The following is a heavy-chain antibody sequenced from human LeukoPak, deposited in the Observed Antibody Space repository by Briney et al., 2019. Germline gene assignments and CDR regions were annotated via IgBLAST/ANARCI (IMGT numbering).Heavy chain of an antibody. J-gene: IGHJ6*02. V-gene: IGHV3-21*01. CDR3: ARGFVVVPAARRYYGMDV. CDR2: ISSSSSYI. CDR1: GFTFSSYS. D-gene: IGHD2-2*01. Sequence: GGSLRLSCAASGFTFSSYSMNWVRQAPGKGLEWVSSISSSSSYIYYAVSVKGRFTISRDNAKNSLYLQMNSLRAEDTAVYYCARGFVVVPAARRYYGMDVWGQGTTVTVSS.